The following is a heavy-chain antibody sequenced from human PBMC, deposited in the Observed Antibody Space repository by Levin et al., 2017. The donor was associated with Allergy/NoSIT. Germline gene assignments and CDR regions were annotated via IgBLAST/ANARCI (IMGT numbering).Heavy chain of an antibody. Sequence: LSLTCAASGFTFDDYAMHWVRQAPGKGLEWVSGISWNSGSIGYADSVKGRFTISRDNAKNSLYLQMNSLRAEDTALYYCAKALSSSHYMDVWGKGTTVTVSS. CDR3: AKALSSSHYMDV. D-gene: IGHD6-6*01. J-gene: IGHJ6*03. V-gene: IGHV3-9*01. CDR1: GFTFDDYA. CDR2: ISWNSGSI.